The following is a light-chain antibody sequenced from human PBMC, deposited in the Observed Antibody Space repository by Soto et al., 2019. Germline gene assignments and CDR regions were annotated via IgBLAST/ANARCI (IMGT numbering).Light chain of an antibody. J-gene: IGKJ4*01. V-gene: IGKV1-39*01. CDR1: QSSSTF. CDR2: SAS. Sequence: DIQMTQSPSSLSASVGDRVTITCRASQSSSTFLNWYQHRPGKAPKLLIYSASTLQSGVPPRFSGSGAGTDFTLTISSLQPEDFATYYCQQSYNTLTFGGGTKVEIK. CDR3: QQSYNTLT.